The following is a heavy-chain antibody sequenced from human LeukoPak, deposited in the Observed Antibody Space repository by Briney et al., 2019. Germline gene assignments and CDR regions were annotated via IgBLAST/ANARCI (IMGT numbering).Heavy chain of an antibody. CDR3: AREFYDILTGYYSFDY. V-gene: IGHV4-34*01. CDR2: INHSGST. J-gene: IGHJ4*02. Sequence: SETLSLTCAVYGGSFSGYYWSWIRQPPGKGLEWIGEINHSGSTNYNPSLKSRVTISVDKSKNQFSLKLSSVTAADTAVYYCAREFYDILTGYYSFDYWGQGTLVTVSS. D-gene: IGHD3-9*01. CDR1: GGSFSGYY.